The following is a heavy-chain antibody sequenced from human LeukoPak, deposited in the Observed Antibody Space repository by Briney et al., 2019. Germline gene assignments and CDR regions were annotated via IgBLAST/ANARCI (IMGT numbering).Heavy chain of an antibody. J-gene: IGHJ6*03. CDR2: IYTSGST. CDR3: ARERDIVVVPAAILHYYYYMDV. Sequence: SETLSLTCSVSGGSISSYYWSWIRQPAGKGLEWIGRIYTSGSTNYNPSLKSRVTMSVDTSKNQFSLKLSSVTAADTAVYYRARERDIVVVPAAILHYYYYMDVWGKGTTVTVSS. V-gene: IGHV4-4*07. D-gene: IGHD2-2*02. CDR1: GGSISSYY.